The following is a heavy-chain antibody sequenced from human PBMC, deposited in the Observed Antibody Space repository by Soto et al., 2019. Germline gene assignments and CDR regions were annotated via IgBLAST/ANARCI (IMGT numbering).Heavy chain of an antibody. V-gene: IGHV3-23*01. CDR2: ISGSGGST. D-gene: IGHD3-3*01. J-gene: IGHJ4*02. CDR1: GFTFGDYA. CDR3: AKFSGAYYDFWSGYSTPYYFDY. Sequence: GGSLRLSCTASGFTFGDYAMSWFRQAPGKGLEWVSAISGSGGSTYYADSVKGRFTISRDNSKNTLYLQMNSLRAEDTAVYYCAKFSGAYYDFWSGYSTPYYFDYWGQGTLVTVSS.